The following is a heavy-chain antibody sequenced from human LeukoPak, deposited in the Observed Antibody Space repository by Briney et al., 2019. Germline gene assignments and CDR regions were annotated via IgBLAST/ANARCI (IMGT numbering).Heavy chain of an antibody. Sequence: PSQTLSLTCTVSGGSISSGDYYWCWIRQPPGRVLECIGYIYYSGSTYYNPSLKSRVTISVDTSKNQFSLKLSSVTAADTAMYYCEILSALTWNDNRNWFDPWPEETVVTVSS. J-gene: IGHJ5*02. CDR3: EILSALTWNDNRNWFDP. V-gene: IGHV4-30-4*08. CDR1: GGSISSGDYY. CDR2: IYYSGST. D-gene: IGHD1-1*01.